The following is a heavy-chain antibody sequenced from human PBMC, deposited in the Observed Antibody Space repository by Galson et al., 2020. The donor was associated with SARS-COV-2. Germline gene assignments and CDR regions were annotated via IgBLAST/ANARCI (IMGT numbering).Heavy chain of an antibody. J-gene: IGHJ5*02. Sequence: GGSLRLSCAASGFTFSSYSMNWVRQAPGKGLEWVSSISSSSSYIYYADSVKGRFTISRDNAKNSLYLQMNSLRAEDTAVYYCARDKREDDSSGHYVFDPWGQGTLVTVSS. D-gene: IGHD3-22*01. V-gene: IGHV3-21*01. CDR3: ARDKREDDSSGHYVFDP. CDR1: GFTFSSYS. CDR2: ISSSSSYI.